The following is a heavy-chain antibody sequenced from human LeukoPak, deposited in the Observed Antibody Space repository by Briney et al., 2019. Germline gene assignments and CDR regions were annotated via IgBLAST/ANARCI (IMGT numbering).Heavy chain of an antibody. CDR2: INHSGST. V-gene: IGHV4-34*01. Sequence: PSETLSLTCAVYGGSFSGYYWSWIRQPPGKGLEWIGEINHSGSTKYNPSLKSRVTISVDTSKNQFSLKLSSVTAADTAMYYCARYLRQWLFHWDYYYYYMDVWGKGTTVTVSS. J-gene: IGHJ6*03. CDR1: GGSFSGYY. CDR3: ARYLRQWLFHWDYYYYYMDV. D-gene: IGHD3-22*01.